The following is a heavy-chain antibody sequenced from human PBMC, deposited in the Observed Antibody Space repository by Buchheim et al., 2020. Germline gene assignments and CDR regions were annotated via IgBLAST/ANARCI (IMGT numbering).Heavy chain of an antibody. Sequence: VQLVESGGGLVQPGGSLRLSCAASGFTFSSYWMSWVRQAPGKGLEWVANIKQDGSEKYYVDSVKGRFTISRDNAKNSLYLQMNSLRAEDTAVYYCARRDYYYDSSGYYSRPFDYWGQGTL. J-gene: IGHJ4*02. CDR2: IKQDGSEK. D-gene: IGHD3-22*01. CDR3: ARRDYYYDSSGYYSRPFDY. CDR1: GFTFSSYW. V-gene: IGHV3-7*01.